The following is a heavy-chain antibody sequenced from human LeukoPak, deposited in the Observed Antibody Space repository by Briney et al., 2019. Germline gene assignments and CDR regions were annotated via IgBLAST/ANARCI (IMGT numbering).Heavy chain of an antibody. V-gene: IGHV3-30*18. CDR2: ISYDGSNK. J-gene: IGHJ4*02. CDR3: AKDRTYDFWSGYSFDY. Sequence: GGSLRLSCAASGFTFSSYGMHWIRQAPGKGLEWVAVISYDGSNKYYADSVKGRFTISRDNSKNTLYLQMNSLRAEDTAVYYCAKDRTYDFWSGYSFDYWGQGTLVTVSS. D-gene: IGHD3-3*01. CDR1: GFTFSSYG.